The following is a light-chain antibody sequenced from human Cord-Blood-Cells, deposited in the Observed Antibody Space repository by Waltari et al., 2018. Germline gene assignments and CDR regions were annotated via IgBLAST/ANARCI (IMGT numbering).Light chain of an antibody. CDR3: SSYTSSSTFGV. J-gene: IGLJ3*02. Sequence: QSALTQPASVSGSPGQSITISCTGTSSDVGGYNYVSWYQQHPGKAPKLMVYDVSKRPSGVSNRFSGSKSGNTASLTISGLQAEGEADYYCSSYTSSSTFGVFGGGTKLTVL. CDR2: DVS. CDR1: SSDVGGYNY. V-gene: IGLV2-14*01.